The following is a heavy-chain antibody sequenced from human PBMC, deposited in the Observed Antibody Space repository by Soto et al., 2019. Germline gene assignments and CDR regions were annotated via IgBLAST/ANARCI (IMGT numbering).Heavy chain of an antibody. CDR1: GGSIISSSYY. CDR2: IYYSGST. D-gene: IGHD1-26*01. V-gene: IGHV4-39*02. Sequence: SETLSLTCTVSGGSIISSSYYWGWIRQPPGKGLEWIGSIYYSGSTYYNPSLKSRVTISVDTSKNHFSLKLSSVTAADTAVYYCATQEVGGSYVYTFDSWGQGTLVTVSS. J-gene: IGHJ5*01. CDR3: ATQEVGGSYVYTFDS.